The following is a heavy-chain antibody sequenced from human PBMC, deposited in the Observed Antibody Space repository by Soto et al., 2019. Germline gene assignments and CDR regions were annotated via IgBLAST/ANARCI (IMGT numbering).Heavy chain of an antibody. D-gene: IGHD2-2*01. CDR2: ISGSGGST. V-gene: IGHV3-23*01. CDR3: AKGRDIVVVPATMISSFDY. CDR1: GFTFSSYA. Sequence: GGSLRLSCAASGFTFSSYAMSWVRQAPGKGLKWVSAISGSGGSTYYADYVKGRFTISRDNSKNTLYLQMNSLRAEDTAVYYCAKGRDIVVVPATMISSFDYWGQGTLVTVSS. J-gene: IGHJ4*02.